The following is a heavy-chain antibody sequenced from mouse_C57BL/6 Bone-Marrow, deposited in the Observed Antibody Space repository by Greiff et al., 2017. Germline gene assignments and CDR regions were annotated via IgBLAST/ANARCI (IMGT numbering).Heavy chain of an antibody. CDR3: ARRGPDSKIYYAMCY. V-gene: IGHV1-72*01. CDR1: GYTFTSYW. CDR2: IDPNCGGT. Sequence: VQLQQPGAELVKPGASVKLSCKASGYTFTSYWMHWVKQRPGRGLEWIGRIDPNCGGTKYNQKFQSKATLTVDKPSSTAYMQLSSLTSGDSAVYYCARRGPDSKIYYAMCYWGQRASVTVAS. J-gene: IGHJ4*01. D-gene: IGHD2-5*01.